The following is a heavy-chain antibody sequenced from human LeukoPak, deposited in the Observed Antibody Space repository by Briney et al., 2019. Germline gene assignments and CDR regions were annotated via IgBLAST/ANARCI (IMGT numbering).Heavy chain of an antibody. CDR3: APGYCTSTTCYRSRFDY. Sequence: SGGSLTLSRAASGSTFSSNWVRCVSQPPGEGREWVVNIKPDGSEKYYVDSLKGRFTISRDNAKNSLYLQINSLRAEDTAVFYCAPGYCTSTTCYRSRFDYWGQGTLVTVSS. D-gene: IGHD2-2*01. V-gene: IGHV3-7*01. J-gene: IGHJ4*02. CDR1: GSTFSSNW. CDR2: IKPDGSEK.